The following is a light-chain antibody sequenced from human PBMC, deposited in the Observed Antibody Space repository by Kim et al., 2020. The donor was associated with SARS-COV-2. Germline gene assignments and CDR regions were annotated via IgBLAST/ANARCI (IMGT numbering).Light chain of an antibody. V-gene: IGKV2-24*01. CDR1: QSLVHSDGNTY. CDR3: WQATRFPYT. J-gene: IGKJ2*01. CDR2: KIS. Sequence: PPASISCSSSQSLVHSDGNTYLCWLQQRPGQPPRLLIYKISNRFSGVADRISGSGAGADVTLNIRRVGAEDDEVYYYWQATRFPYTFAQETNLEI.